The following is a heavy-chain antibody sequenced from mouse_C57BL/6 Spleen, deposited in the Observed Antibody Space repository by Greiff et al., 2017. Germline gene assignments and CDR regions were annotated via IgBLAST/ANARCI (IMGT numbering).Heavy chain of an antibody. J-gene: IGHJ4*01. CDR3: TSYDGYLYAMDY. CDR1: GYTFTDYE. Sequence: QVQLQQSGAELVRPGASVTLSCKASGYTFTDYEMHWVKQTPVHGLEWIGAIDPETGGTAYNQKFKGKAILTADKSSSTAYMELRSLTSEDSAVYYCTSYDGYLYAMDYWGQGTSVTVSS. D-gene: IGHD2-3*01. CDR2: IDPETGGT. V-gene: IGHV1-15*01.